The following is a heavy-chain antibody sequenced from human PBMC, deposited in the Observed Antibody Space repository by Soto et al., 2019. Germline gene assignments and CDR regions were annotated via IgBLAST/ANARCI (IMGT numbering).Heavy chain of an antibody. Sequence: QVQLVQSGAEVKKPGSSVKVSCKASGGTFGTYVITWVRQAPGQGLEWLGGIIPVFGTTYYAQKFQGRVTFTADKSTNTAYMELRSLTSEDTAVYYCARGPAIGSWFDPWGQGTLVTVSS. J-gene: IGHJ5*02. V-gene: IGHV1-69*06. D-gene: IGHD1-26*01. CDR3: ARGPAIGSWFDP. CDR2: IIPVFGTT. CDR1: GGTFGTYV.